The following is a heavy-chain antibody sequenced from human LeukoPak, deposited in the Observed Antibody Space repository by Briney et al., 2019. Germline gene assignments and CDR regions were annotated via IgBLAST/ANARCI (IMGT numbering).Heavy chain of an antibody. Sequence: PSETLSLTCTVSGGSISSSSYYWGWIRQPPGKGLEWIGSIYYSGSTYYNPSLKSRVTISVDTSKNQFSLKLSSVTAADTAVYYCARGARDGYNYYFDYWGQGTLVTVSS. J-gene: IGHJ4*02. CDR2: IYYSGST. CDR1: GGSISSSSYY. V-gene: IGHV4-39*01. D-gene: IGHD5-24*01. CDR3: ARGARDGYNYYFDY.